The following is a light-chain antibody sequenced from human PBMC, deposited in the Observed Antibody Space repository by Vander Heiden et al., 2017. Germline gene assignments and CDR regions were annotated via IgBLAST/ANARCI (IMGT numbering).Light chain of an antibody. CDR2: KAS. CDR1: QSISNW. Sequence: DIQMTQSPSTLSASVGDRVTITCRASQSISNWLAWYQQKPGKAPKLLIYKASSLESGVPSRFSGSGSGTEFTLTIRSLQPDDFATYYCQQYNSWTFGQGTKVEI. J-gene: IGKJ1*01. CDR3: QQYNSWT. V-gene: IGKV1-5*03.